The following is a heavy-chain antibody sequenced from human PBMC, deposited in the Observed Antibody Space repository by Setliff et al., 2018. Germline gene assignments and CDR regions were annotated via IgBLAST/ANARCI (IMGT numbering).Heavy chain of an antibody. Sequence: TLSLPCTVSGESIRSNNWWNWVRQPPGKGLEWIGDIYQSGTTNYNPSLKSRVTISADTSKNQFSLKLKSVTAADTAVYYCARAPGRNIRGDYWGQGALVTVSS. D-gene: IGHD3-10*01. CDR1: GESIRSNNW. J-gene: IGHJ4*02. V-gene: IGHV4-4*02. CDR2: IYQSGTT. CDR3: ARAPGRNIRGDY.